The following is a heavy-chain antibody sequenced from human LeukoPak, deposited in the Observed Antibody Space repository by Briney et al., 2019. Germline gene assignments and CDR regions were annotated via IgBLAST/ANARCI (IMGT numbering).Heavy chain of an antibody. V-gene: IGHV5-10-1*01. J-gene: IGHJ4*02. CDR2: IDPSDSYT. CDR3: ATHVIAAAAAAFDY. Sequence: GESLKISCKGSGYSFTSYWISWVRQMPRKGLEWMGRIDPSDSYTNYSPSFQGHVTISADKSISTAYLQWSSLKASDTAMYYCATHVIAAAAAAFDYWGQGTLVTVSS. D-gene: IGHD6-13*01. CDR1: GYSFTSYW.